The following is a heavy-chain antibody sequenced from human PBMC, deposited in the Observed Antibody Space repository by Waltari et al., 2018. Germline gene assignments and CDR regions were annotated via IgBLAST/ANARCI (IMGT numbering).Heavy chain of an antibody. Sequence: QVQLVQSGAEVKKSGASVKVSCKASGYTFTDFFIHWVRQAPGQGLEWMGRINPNRGDTSYAQRCQGRVTMTGDTSITTAYMELTGLRSDDTAIYYCARSGGGTTTFGVAEWGQGSLVTVSS. D-gene: IGHD3-3*01. J-gene: IGHJ4*02. CDR3: ARSGGGTTTFGVAE. V-gene: IGHV1-2*06. CDR2: INPNRGDT. CDR1: GYTFTDFF.